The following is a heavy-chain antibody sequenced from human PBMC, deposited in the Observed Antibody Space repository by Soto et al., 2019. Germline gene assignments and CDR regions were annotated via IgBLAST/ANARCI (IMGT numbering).Heavy chain of an antibody. Sequence: EVQLVESGGGLVKPGGSLRLSCGASGFTLSSYSMNWVRQAPGKGLEWVSFISFSSSDIYYADSVKGRFTISRDNAKNSLYLQMNSLRAEDTAVYYCARGDLWGYGPFDYRGQGTLVTVSS. D-gene: IGHD3-16*01. V-gene: IGHV3-21*01. CDR1: GFTLSSYS. CDR2: ISFSSSDI. J-gene: IGHJ4*02. CDR3: ARGDLWGYGPFDY.